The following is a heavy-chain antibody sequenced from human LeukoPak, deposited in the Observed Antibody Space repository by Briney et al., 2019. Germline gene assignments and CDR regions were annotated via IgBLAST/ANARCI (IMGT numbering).Heavy chain of an antibody. CDR3: ARYIVVAGACDY. V-gene: IGHV1-18*01. J-gene: IGHJ4*02. CDR1: GYTFTSYS. CDR2: ISAYNGNT. Sequence: ASVKVSCKASGYTFTSYSINWVRQAPGQGLEWMGWISAYNGNTNYAQKLQGRVTMTTDTSTTTAYMELRSLRSDDTAVYYCARYIVVAGACDYWGQGTLVTVSS. D-gene: IGHD6-13*01.